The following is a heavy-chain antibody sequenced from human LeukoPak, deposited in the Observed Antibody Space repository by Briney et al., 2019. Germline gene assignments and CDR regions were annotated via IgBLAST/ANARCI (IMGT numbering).Heavy chain of an antibody. J-gene: IGHJ4*02. Sequence: SETLSLTCAVSGGSISSDNWWSWIRQPPGKGLEWIGEVLRSGSTNYNPSLKSRVTMSIDTSKNQFSLKLNSVTAADTAVYYCATYYDISGYRFDYWGQGTLVTVSS. V-gene: IGHV4-4*02. CDR2: VLRSGST. CDR3: ATYYDISGYRFDY. CDR1: GGSISSDNW. D-gene: IGHD3-22*01.